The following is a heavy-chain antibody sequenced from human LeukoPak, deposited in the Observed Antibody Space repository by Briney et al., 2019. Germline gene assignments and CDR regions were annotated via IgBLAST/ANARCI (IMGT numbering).Heavy chain of an antibody. D-gene: IGHD3-22*01. CDR1: GFSFSSYG. CDR2: VRYDGSNK. Sequence: PGGSLRLSCAASGFSFSSYGMHWVRQAPGKGLEWVAFVRYDGSNKYYADSVKGRFTISRDNSKNTLYLQMNSLRGDDTAVYFCAKEGVYYESSGSFPFDSWGQGTPVTVSS. J-gene: IGHJ4*02. CDR3: AKEGVYYESSGSFPFDS. V-gene: IGHV3-30*02.